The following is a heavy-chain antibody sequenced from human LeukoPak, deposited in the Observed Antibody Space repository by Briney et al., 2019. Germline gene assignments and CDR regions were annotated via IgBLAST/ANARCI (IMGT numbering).Heavy chain of an antibody. J-gene: IGHJ4*02. CDR2: IYYSGST. CDR1: GGSLSTYY. D-gene: IGHD1-26*01. Sequence: SETLSLTCTVSGGSLSTYYWSWIRQPPGKGLEWVGYIYYSGSTNSNPSLKSRVTISVDTSKNQFSLKLSSVTAADTALYYCARDQGSYAFDYWGQGTLVTVSS. CDR3: ARDQGSYAFDY. V-gene: IGHV4-59*01.